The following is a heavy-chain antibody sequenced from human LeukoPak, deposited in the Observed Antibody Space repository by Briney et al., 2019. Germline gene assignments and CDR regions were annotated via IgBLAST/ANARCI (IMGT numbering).Heavy chain of an antibody. CDR1: GISLSNYA. CDR3: AKRGVVIRGLLVIGYHQEAYHYDF. CDR2: IRERGGST. V-gene: IGHV3-23*01. Sequence: PGGSLRLSCVVSGISLSNYAMTWVRQAPGKGLEWVSYIRERGGSTTYADSVKGRFTISRDTSLNTLYLQMNNLRAEDTAVYFCAKRGVVIRGLLVIGYHQEAYHYDFWGQGVLVTVSS. D-gene: IGHD3-10*01. J-gene: IGHJ4*02.